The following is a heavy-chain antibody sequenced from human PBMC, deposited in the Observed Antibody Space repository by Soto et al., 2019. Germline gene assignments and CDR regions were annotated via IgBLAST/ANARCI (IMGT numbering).Heavy chain of an antibody. CDR2: ISAYNGAT. CDR3: ARRWRIAVASYPYYYMDV. CDR1: GYTFTTYG. Sequence: ASVKVSCKTSGYTFTTYGISWVRQAPGQGLERMGWISAYNGATIYAQNLQGRVTMTTDSSTSTAYMELRGLRSDDSAIYYCARRWRIAVASYPYYYMDVWGKGTAVTVSS. J-gene: IGHJ6*03. V-gene: IGHV1-18*01. D-gene: IGHD6-19*01.